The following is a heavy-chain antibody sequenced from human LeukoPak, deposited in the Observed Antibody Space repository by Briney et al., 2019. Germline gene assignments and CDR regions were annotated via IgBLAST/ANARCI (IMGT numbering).Heavy chain of an antibody. J-gene: IGHJ4*02. V-gene: IGHV4-31*03. CDR2: VHYSGST. Sequence: SETLSLTCTVSGGSIISGAYYWSWIRQHPGKGLEWIAYVHYSGSTYYNPSLKSRFTISVDTSQNQFSLKLRSVTAADTAVYYCAGDSGNSAFDYWGQGTLVTVS. D-gene: IGHD4-23*01. CDR3: AGDSGNSAFDY. CDR1: GGSIISGAYY.